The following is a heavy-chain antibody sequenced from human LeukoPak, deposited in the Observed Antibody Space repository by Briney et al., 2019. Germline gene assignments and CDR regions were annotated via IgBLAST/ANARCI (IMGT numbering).Heavy chain of an antibody. V-gene: IGHV3-23*01. CDR3: AKRGVVIRVILVGFHKEAYYFDS. J-gene: IGHJ4*02. CDR2: ISGSGGGT. D-gene: IGHD3-22*01. CDR1: GISLSNYG. Sequence: GGSLRLSCAVSGISLSNYGMSWVRQAPGKGLEWVAGISGSGGGTNYADSVKGRFTISRDNPKNTLYLQMNRLRAEDTAVYFCAKRGVVIRVILVGFHKEAYYFDSWGQGALVAVSS.